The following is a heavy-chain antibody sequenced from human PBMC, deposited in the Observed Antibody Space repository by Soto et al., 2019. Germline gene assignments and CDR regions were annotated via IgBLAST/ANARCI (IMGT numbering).Heavy chain of an antibody. Sequence: SETLSLTCRVSGYSISKGYFWGWIRQPPGXGLEWIDSWYRSGVTYYNPSLNGRVTMSVDTSKNQFSLQLSSVTAADMAVYYCARIAYFDSTGYYYYFDYWGQGALVTVSS. D-gene: IGHD3-22*01. CDR2: WYRSGVT. CDR3: ARIAYFDSTGYYYYFDY. V-gene: IGHV4-38-2*01. CDR1: GYSISKGYF. J-gene: IGHJ4*02.